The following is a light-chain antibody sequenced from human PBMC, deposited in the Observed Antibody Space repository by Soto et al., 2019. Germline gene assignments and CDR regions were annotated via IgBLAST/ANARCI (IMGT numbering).Light chain of an antibody. Sequence: DIQVTQSPSALSASVGDSATITCRASHSITRWLAWYQQKPGKAPKLLIHDAITLQSKVPSRFSGSGSGTKFTLTISSLQPDASATYYCQRYSNHSTLGQGTKGDIK. J-gene: IGKJ1*01. CDR1: HSITRW. CDR2: DAI. V-gene: IGKV1-5*01. CDR3: QRYSNHST.